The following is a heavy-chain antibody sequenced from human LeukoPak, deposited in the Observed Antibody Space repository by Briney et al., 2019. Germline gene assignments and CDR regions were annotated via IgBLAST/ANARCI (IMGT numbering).Heavy chain of an antibody. V-gene: IGHV3-53*04. CDR2: IYSGGST. CDR3: AREVLVGATTYAFDI. J-gene: IGHJ3*02. CDR1: GFTDSSNY. Sequence: GGSLRLSWAACGFTDSSNYMSWVRQAPGKALEWVSVIYSGGSTYSADSGMGRFTISRHNSKNTLYLQMNSLRAEDTAVYYCAREVLVGATTYAFDIWGQGTMVTVSS. D-gene: IGHD1-26*01.